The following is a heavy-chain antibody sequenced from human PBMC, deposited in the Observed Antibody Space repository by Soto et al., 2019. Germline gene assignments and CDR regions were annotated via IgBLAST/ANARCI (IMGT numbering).Heavy chain of an antibody. J-gene: IGHJ4*02. V-gene: IGHV1-18*01. CDR3: ARTADHYDILTGYYYFDY. D-gene: IGHD3-9*01. CDR1: GYTFTSYG. CDR2: ISAYNGNT. Sequence: QVQLVQSGAEVKKPGASVKVSCKASGYTFTSYGISWVRQAPGQGLEWMGWISAYNGNTNYAQKLQGRVTMTTDTLTLAXXMELRSLRSDDTAVYYCARTADHYDILTGYYYFDYWGQGTLVTVSS.